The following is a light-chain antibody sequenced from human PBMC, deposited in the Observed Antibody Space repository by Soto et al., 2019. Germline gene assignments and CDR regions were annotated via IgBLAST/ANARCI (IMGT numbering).Light chain of an antibody. CDR2: GAS. CDR3: QLYGTLPLT. J-gene: IGKJ4*01. CDR1: QSVRSNY. Sequence: EIVLTLSPGTLSLSPGERATLSCRASQSVRSNYLAWYQQKPGQAPRLLIYGASSRATGIPDRFSGTGSGTDFTLTISRLEPEDFAVYYCQLYGTLPLTFGGGTKVDIK. V-gene: IGKV3-20*01.